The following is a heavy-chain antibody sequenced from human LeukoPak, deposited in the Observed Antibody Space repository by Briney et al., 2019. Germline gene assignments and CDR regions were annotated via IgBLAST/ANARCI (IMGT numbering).Heavy chain of an antibody. V-gene: IGHV4-31*03. D-gene: IGHD3-16*02. CDR3: ARDRDYDYVWGTYRVFDY. CDR2: IYYSGST. Sequence: SQTLSLTCTVSGGSMSSGGYYWSWIRQHPGKGLEWIGYIYYSGSTYYNPSLKSRVTISVDTSKNQFSLKLSSVTAADTAVYYCARDRDYDYVWGTYRVFDYWGQGTLVTVSS. J-gene: IGHJ4*02. CDR1: GGSMSSGGYY.